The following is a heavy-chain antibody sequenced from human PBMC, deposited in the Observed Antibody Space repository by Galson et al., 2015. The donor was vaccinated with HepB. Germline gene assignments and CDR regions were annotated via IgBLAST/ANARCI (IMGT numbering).Heavy chain of an antibody. CDR2: IPYDGSNK. CDR3: ARAQQHYSDTSGYFYFDS. CDR1: GFTFSNYG. V-gene: IGHV3-30*03. J-gene: IGHJ4*02. D-gene: IGHD3-22*01. Sequence: SLRLSCAASGFTFSNYGMHWVRQAPGKGLEWVAVIPYDGSNKYYADSVKGRFTISRDNSKNTLYLQMNILRAEDTALYYCARAQQHYSDTSGYFYFDSWGQGTLVTVSS.